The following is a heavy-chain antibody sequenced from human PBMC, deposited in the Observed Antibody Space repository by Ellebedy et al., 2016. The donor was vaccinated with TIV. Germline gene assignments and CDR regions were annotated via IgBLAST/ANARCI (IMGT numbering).Heavy chain of an antibody. D-gene: IGHD4-23*01. CDR1: GGSISSYF. Sequence: GSLRLXXTVSGGSISSYFWSWIRQPPEKGLEWIGHFYYTGRTNYNPSLKSRVTISGDTSKNQFSLELSSVTAADTAVYYCTSWGDYGGNRHLDYWGQGTPVTVAS. V-gene: IGHV4-59*01. J-gene: IGHJ4*02. CDR2: FYYTGRT. CDR3: TSWGDYGGNRHLDY.